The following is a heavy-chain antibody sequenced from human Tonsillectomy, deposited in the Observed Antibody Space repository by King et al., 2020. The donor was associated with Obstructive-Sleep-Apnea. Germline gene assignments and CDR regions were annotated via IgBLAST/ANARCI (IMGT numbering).Heavy chain of an antibody. J-gene: IGHJ4*02. CDR1: GYTFTSYG. CDR3: ARDAGYCSSTSCYGPFDY. Sequence: QLVQSGAEVKKPGASVKVSCKASGYTFTSYGISWVRQAPGQGLEWMGWISAYNGNTNYAQKLQGRVTMTTDTSTSPAYMELRSLGSDDTAVYYCARDAGYCSSTSCYGPFDYWGQGTLVTVSS. CDR2: ISAYNGNT. D-gene: IGHD2-2*01. V-gene: IGHV1-18*04.